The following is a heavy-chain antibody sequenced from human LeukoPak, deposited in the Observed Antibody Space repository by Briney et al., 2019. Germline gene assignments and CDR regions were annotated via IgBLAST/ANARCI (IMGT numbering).Heavy chain of an antibody. D-gene: IGHD3-16*01. CDR2: MSSSSSYI. CDR1: GFTFSSYS. V-gene: IGHV3-21*01. CDR3: ARAWGDWFDP. Sequence: GGSLRLSCAASGFTFSSYSRNWVRQAPGKGLEWVSSMSSSSSYIYYADSVKGRFTISRDNAKNSLYLQMNSLRAEDTAVYYCARAWGDWFDPWGQGTLVTVSS. J-gene: IGHJ5*02.